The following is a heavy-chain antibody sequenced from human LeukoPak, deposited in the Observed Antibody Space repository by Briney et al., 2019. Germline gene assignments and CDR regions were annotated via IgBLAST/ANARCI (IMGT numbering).Heavy chain of an antibody. CDR2: IYYSGST. V-gene: IGHV4-59*01. Sequence: PSETLSLTCTASGGSISSYYWSWIRQPPGKGLEWIGYIYYSGSTNYNPSLKSRVTISVDTSKNQFSLKLSSVTAADTAVYYCARGIWSGYYYYFDYWGQGTLVTVSS. CDR1: GGSISSYY. D-gene: IGHD3-3*01. J-gene: IGHJ4*02. CDR3: ARGIWSGYYYYFDY.